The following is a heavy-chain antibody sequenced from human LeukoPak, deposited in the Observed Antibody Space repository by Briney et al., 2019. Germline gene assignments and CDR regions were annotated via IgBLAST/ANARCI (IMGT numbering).Heavy chain of an antibody. D-gene: IGHD3-3*01. Sequence: SETQSLTCTVSGGSISSGSYYWSWIRQPAGKGLEWIGRIYTSGSTNYNPSLKSRVTISVDTSKNQFSLKLSSVTAADTAVYYCARGITIFGVVIAPNWFDPWGQGTLVTVSS. V-gene: IGHV4-61*02. J-gene: IGHJ5*02. CDR3: ARGITIFGVVIAPNWFDP. CDR2: IYTSGST. CDR1: GGSISSGSYY.